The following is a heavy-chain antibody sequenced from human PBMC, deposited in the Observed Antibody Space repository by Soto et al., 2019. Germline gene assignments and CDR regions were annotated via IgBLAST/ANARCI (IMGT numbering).Heavy chain of an antibody. CDR3: ARSHKGKCILMVYAAPPFGMDV. D-gene: IGHD2-8*01. J-gene: IGHJ6*02. CDR1: EDPSGRSKYC. V-gene: IGHV4-39*01. Sequence: TRSEDPSGRSKYCCRWIRHPPGKGLEWIGSIYYSGSTYYNPSLKSRVTISVDTSKNQFSLKLSSVTAADTAVYYCARSHKGKCILMVYAAPPFGMDVSGQGCTVTVSS. CDR2: IYYSGST.